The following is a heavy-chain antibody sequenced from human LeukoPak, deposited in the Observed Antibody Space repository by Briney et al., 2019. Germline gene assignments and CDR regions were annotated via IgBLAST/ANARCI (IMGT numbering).Heavy chain of an antibody. D-gene: IGHD2-2*01. CDR1: GFTFTTYG. J-gene: IGHJ6*03. CDR2: IWNDGTNT. Sequence: GRSLRLSCAASGFTFTTYGMHWVRQAPGKGLEWVAVIWNDGTNTYCADSVKGRFTISRDNSKNMLYLQMNSLRAEDTAVYYCARGLYCTSTSCYFGGGNYYYYMDVWGKGTTVTVSS. CDR3: ARGLYCTSTSCYFGGGNYYYYMDV. V-gene: IGHV3-33*01.